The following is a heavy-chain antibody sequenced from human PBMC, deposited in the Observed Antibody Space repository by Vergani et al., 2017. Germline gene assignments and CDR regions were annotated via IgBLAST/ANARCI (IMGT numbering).Heavy chain of an antibody. CDR3: TTDQCGYSGYDSPFCDY. CDR1: GFTFSDYY. V-gene: IGHV3-11*01. D-gene: IGHD5-12*01. Sequence: QVQLVESGGGLVKPGGSLRLSCAASGFTFSDYYISWIRQAPGQGLEWVSYISSCGSTIYYADSVKGGFTITRDNAKNSLYLQMNSLRAEDPAVYYCTTDQCGYSGYDSPFCDYWGQGTLVTVSS. CDR2: ISSCGSTI. J-gene: IGHJ4*02.